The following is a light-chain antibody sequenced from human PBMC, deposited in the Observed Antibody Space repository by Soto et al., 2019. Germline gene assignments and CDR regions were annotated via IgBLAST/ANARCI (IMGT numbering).Light chain of an antibody. CDR1: QNINNY. CDR3: QRTYSSLTG. CDR2: TAS. J-gene: IGKJ5*01. V-gene: IGKV1-39*01. Sequence: DIQMTQSPSSLSASVGDRVTITCRASQNINNYLNWYQQRPGKAPKLLIYTASTLQSGVPSRFSGSGSGTDFTLTISSLQPEDFATYYCQRTYSSLTGFGQGTRLEI.